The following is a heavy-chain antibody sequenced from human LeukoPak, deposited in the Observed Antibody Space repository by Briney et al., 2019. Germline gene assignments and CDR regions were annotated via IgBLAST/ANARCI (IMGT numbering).Heavy chain of an antibody. V-gene: IGHV4-59*01. D-gene: IGHD3-10*01. CDR2: IYYSGST. CDR1: GGSISSYY. J-gene: IGHJ4*02. Sequence: SETLSLTCTVSGGSISSYYWSWIRQPPGKGLEWIGYIYYSGSTNYNPSLKSRVTISVDTSKNQFSLKLSSVTAADTAVYYCARDRDGWFGELGYWGQGTLVTVSS. CDR3: ARDRDGWFGELGY.